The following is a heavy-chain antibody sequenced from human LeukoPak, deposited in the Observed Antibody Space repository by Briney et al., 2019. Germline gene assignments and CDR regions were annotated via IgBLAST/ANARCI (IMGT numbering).Heavy chain of an antibody. V-gene: IGHV3-23*01. D-gene: IGHD6-19*01. Sequence: GGSLRLSCAASGFTFSSYAMSWVRQAPGKGLEWVSGISGSGGRTYYADSVKGRFTISRDNSKNTLFVQMNSLRAEDTAVYYCAKDRDGHIAVIKGYMDVWGKGTTVTVSS. CDR1: GFTFSSYA. J-gene: IGHJ6*03. CDR2: ISGSGGRT. CDR3: AKDRDGHIAVIKGYMDV.